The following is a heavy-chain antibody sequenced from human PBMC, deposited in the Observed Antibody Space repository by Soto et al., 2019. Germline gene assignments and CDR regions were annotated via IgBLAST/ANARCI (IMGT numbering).Heavy chain of an antibody. Sequence: PSETLSLTCTVSGGSISSGDYYWSWIRQPPGKGLEWIGYIYYSGSTYYNPSLKSRVTISVDTSKNQFSLKLSSVTAADTAVYYCATVGPDYGGNTASYYYYYGMDVWGQGTTVTVSS. CDR3: ATVGPDYGGNTASYYYYYGMDV. V-gene: IGHV4-30-4*01. J-gene: IGHJ6*02. CDR1: GGSISSGDYY. D-gene: IGHD4-17*01. CDR2: IYYSGST.